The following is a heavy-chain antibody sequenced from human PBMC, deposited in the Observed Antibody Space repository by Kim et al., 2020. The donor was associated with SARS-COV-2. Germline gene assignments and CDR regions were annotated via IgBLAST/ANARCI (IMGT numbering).Heavy chain of an antibody. Sequence: SETLSLTCTVSGGSISSGGYYWSWIRQHPGKGLEWIGYIYYSGSTYYNPSLKSRVTISVDTSKNQFSLKLSSVTAADTAVYYCAREMISMGPWGYSGYDAYFDYWGQGTLVTVSS. CDR2: IYYSGST. V-gene: IGHV4-31*03. J-gene: IGHJ4*02. D-gene: IGHD5-12*01. CDR1: GGSISSGGYY. CDR3: AREMISMGPWGYSGYDAYFDY.